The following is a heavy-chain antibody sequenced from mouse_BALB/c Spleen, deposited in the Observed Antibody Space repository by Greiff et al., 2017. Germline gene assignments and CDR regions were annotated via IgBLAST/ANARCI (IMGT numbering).Heavy chain of an antibody. J-gene: IGHJ4*01. Sequence: VQLVESGPGLVAPSQSLSITCTVSGFSLTGYGVNWVRQPPGKGLEWLGMIWGDGSTDYNSALKSRLSISKDNSKSQVFLKMNSLQTDDTARYYCARSYYDYDGGYAMDYWGQGTSVTVSS. CDR3: ARSYYDYDGGYAMDY. CDR2: IWGDGST. V-gene: IGHV2-6-7*01. CDR1: GFSLTGYG. D-gene: IGHD2-4*01.